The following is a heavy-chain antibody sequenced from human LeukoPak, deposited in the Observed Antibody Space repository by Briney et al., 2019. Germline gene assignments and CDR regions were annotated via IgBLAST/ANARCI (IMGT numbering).Heavy chain of an antibody. CDR3: AREYVGEQWLVLTGTAFSRGNYYFDY. V-gene: IGHV1-46*01. CDR2: INPSGGST. D-gene: IGHD6-19*01. J-gene: IGHJ4*02. CDR1: GYTFTSYY. Sequence: ASVKVSCKASGYTFTSYYMHWVRQAPGQGLEWMGIINPSGGSTSYAQKFQGRVTMTRDTSTSTVYMELSSLRAEDTAVYYCAREYVGEQWLVLTGTAFSRGNYYFDYWGQGTLVTVSS.